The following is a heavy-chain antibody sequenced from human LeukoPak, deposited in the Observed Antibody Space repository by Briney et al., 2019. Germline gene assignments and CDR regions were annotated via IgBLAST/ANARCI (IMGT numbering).Heavy chain of an antibody. V-gene: IGHV4-4*08. CDR3: ARYFEVAGRWYLDY. J-gene: IGHJ4*02. CDR1: GGSISNHY. D-gene: IGHD2-15*01. Sequence: SETLSLTCTVSGGSISNHYWSWIRQPPGKGLEWLGFIYATGRTDYNPSFTSRATVSVDMSKNQFSLKLSSVTAADTAMYYCARYFEVAGRWYLDYWGQGTLVTVSS. CDR2: IYATGRT.